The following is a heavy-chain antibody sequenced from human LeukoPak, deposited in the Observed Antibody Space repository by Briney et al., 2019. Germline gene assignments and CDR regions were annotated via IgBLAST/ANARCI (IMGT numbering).Heavy chain of an antibody. CDR2: IWYDGSNK. Sequence: GGSLRLSCAASGFTFSSYGMHWVRQAPGKGLEWVTLIWYDGSNKYYADSVKGRLTISRDNSKNTLYLQMNSLRAEGTAVYYCAKVSGSTSLDYFDYWGQGTLVTVSS. CDR3: AKVSGSTSLDYFDY. V-gene: IGHV3-33*06. D-gene: IGHD1-26*01. CDR1: GFTFSSYG. J-gene: IGHJ4*02.